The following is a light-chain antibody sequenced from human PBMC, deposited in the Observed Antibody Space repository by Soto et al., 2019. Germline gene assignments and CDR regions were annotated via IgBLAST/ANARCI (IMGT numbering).Light chain of an antibody. V-gene: IGKV3-20*01. Sequence: EIVLTQSPGTLSLSPGERATLSCRATQSVRTTSLAWYQQRPGQPPRLLIYAVSSRATGIPDRFSGSGSGTDFILTISKLEPEYFAVYYCQQYGRSLMWTCGQGTKVEIK. CDR2: AVS. J-gene: IGKJ1*01. CDR3: QQYGRSLMWT. CDR1: QSVRTTS.